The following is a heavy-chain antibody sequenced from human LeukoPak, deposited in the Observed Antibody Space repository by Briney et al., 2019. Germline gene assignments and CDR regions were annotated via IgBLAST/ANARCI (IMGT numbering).Heavy chain of an antibody. V-gene: IGHV4-34*01. J-gene: IGHJ5*02. CDR2: INHSGST. CDR1: GGSFSGYY. CDR3: ASGGYCSSTSCYAGGANWFDP. Sequence: SETLSLTCAVYGGSFSGYYWSWIRQPPGKGLEWIGEINHSGSTNYNPSLKSRVTISVDTSKNQFSLKLSSVTAADTAVYYCASGGYCSSTSCYAGGANWFDPWGQGTLVTVSS. D-gene: IGHD2-2*03.